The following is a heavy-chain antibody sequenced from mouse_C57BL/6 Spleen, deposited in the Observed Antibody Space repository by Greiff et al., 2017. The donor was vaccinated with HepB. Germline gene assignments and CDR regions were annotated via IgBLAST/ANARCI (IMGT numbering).Heavy chain of an antibody. CDR1: GYAFSSYW. D-gene: IGHD2-2*01. CDR2: IYPGDGDT. Sequence: VQLQQSGAELVKPGASVKISCKASGYAFSSYWMNWVKQRPGKGLEWIGQIYPGDGDTNYNGKFKGKATLTADKSSSTAYMQLSSLTSEDSAVYFCERMVTTWGLDYWGHSTTLTVSS. CDR3: ERMVTTWGLDY. V-gene: IGHV1-80*01. J-gene: IGHJ2*01.